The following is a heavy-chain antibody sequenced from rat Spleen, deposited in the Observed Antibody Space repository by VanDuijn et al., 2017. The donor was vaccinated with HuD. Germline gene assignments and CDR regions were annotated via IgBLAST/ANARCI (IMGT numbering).Heavy chain of an antibody. CDR3: ARERGYNPWVMDA. CDR1: GYSITSGYR. Sequence: EVPLQESGPGLVKPSQSLSLTCSVTGYSITSGYRWNWIRKFPGNKLEWMGYINSAGNTNYNPSLKSRISITRDTSKNQFFLQVNSVTTEDTATYYCARERGYNPWVMDAWGQGASVTVSS. D-gene: IGHD1-5*01. CDR2: INSAGNT. J-gene: IGHJ4*01. V-gene: IGHV3-3*01.